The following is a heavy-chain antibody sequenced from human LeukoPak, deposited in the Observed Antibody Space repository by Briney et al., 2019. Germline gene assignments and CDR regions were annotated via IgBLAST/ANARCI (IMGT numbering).Heavy chain of an antibody. CDR1: GFTFSSYA. V-gene: IGHV3-64*01. CDR2: ITSNGGST. J-gene: IGHJ4*02. Sequence: GGSLRLSCAAAGFTFSSYAMHWFRQAPGKGLEYVSSITSNGGSTYYANSVKGRFTISRDNAKNTLYLQMDSLRAEDMAVYYCAKRSSESYYYDYWGQGTLVTVSS. D-gene: IGHD3-10*01. CDR3: AKRSSESYYYDY.